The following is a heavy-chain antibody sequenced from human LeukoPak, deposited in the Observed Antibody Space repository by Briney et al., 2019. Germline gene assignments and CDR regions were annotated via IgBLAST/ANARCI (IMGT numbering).Heavy chain of an antibody. J-gene: IGHJ4*02. V-gene: IGHV3-7*01. CDR1: GFTFSTYW. Sequence: GGSLRLSCAPSGFTFSTYWMSWVRQAPGKGLEWVANIQQDGSEKYYVDAVKGRFTISRDNAKNSLYMQMNSLRVEDTAVYYCARRWVSGSNFDSWGQGTLVTVSS. D-gene: IGHD1-14*01. CDR3: ARRWVSGSNFDS. CDR2: IQQDGSEK.